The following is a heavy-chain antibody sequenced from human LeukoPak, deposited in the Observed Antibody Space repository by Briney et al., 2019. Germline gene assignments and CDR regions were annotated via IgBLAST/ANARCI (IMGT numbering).Heavy chain of an antibody. J-gene: IGHJ4*02. V-gene: IGHV3-23*01. Sequence: GGSLRLSCAASGFTFSSYAMSWVRQAPGKGLEWVSAISRSGGSTAYADSVKGRFTISRDNSKNTLYLQMNSLRVEDTAVYYCAKDLWGFVEVAVILDYWGQGTLVTVSS. CDR2: ISRSGGST. CDR3: AKDLWGFVEVAVILDY. CDR1: GFTFSSYA. D-gene: IGHD3-3*01.